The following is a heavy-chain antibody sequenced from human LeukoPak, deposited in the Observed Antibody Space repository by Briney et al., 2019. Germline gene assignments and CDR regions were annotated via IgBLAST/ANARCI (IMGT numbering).Heavy chain of an antibody. CDR3: AKDGTTTITFDY. D-gene: IGHD1-1*01. CDR2: ISGSGGST. J-gene: IGHJ4*02. CDR1: GFTFSSYA. V-gene: IGHV3-23*01. Sequence: GVSLRLSCVASGFTFSSYAMSWVRQAPGKGLEWVSVISGSGGSTYYRDSVKGRFTISRDNSKNTVYLQMNSLRAEDTAVYYCAKDGTTTITFDYWGQGTLVAVSS.